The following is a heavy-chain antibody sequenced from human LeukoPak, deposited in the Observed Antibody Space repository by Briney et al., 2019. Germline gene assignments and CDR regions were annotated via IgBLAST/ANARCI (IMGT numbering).Heavy chain of an antibody. J-gene: IGHJ4*02. D-gene: IGHD3-22*01. CDR1: GGSISSGGYY. V-gene: IGHV4-31*03. CDR3: ASSSGSTRTIDY. CDR2: IYYSGST. Sequence: SETLSLTCTVSGGSISSGGYYWSWIRQHPGKGLEWIGYIYYSGSTYYNPSLKSRVTISVDTSKNQFSLKLSSVTAADTAVYYCASSSGSTRTIDYWGQGTLVTVSS.